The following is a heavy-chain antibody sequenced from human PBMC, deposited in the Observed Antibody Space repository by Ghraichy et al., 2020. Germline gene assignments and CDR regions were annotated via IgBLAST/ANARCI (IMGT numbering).Heavy chain of an antibody. CDR2: IYTSGST. V-gene: IGHV4-4*07. CDR3: ARERDGYNYGYYYGMDV. D-gene: IGHD5-24*01. Sequence: SETLSLTCTVSGGSISSYYWSWIRQPAGKGLEWIGRIYTSGSTNYNPSLKSRVTMSVDTSKNQFSLKLSSVTAADTAVYYCARERDGYNYGYYYGMDVWGQGTTVTVSS. J-gene: IGHJ6*02. CDR1: GGSISSYY.